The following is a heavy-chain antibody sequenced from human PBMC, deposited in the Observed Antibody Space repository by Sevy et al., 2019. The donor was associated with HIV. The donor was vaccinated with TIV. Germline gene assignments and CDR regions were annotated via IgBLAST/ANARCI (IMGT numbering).Heavy chain of an antibody. D-gene: IGHD2-2*02. Sequence: GGSLRLSCAASGFTFSSYAMNWVRQAPGKGLEWVAVISYDGSNKYYADSVKGRFTISRDNSKNTLYLQMNSLRAEDTAVYYCAREGYIVVLPAAILWYYGMDVWGQGTTVTVSS. J-gene: IGHJ6*02. CDR2: ISYDGSNK. CDR3: AREGYIVVLPAAILWYYGMDV. V-gene: IGHV3-30*04. CDR1: GFTFSSYA.